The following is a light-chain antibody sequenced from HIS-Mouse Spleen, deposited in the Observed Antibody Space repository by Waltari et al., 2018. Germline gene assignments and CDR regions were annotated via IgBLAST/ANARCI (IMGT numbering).Light chain of an antibody. Sequence: QSALTQPASVSGSPGQSITISCTVTSSDVGGYNHFSWYQQHPGKAPKLMIYDVSNRPSGVSNRFSGSKSGNTASLTISGLQAEDEADYYCSSYTSSSTRVFGGGTKLTVL. CDR2: DVS. V-gene: IGLV2-14*03. CDR3: SSYTSSSTRV. J-gene: IGLJ3*02. CDR1: SSDVGGYNH.